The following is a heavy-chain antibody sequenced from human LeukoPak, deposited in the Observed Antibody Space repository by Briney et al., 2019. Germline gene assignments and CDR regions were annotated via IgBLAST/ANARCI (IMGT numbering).Heavy chain of an antibody. CDR2: IYYSGST. CDR3: AAVEMPTTGAFDY. V-gene: IGHV4-59*01. D-gene: IGHD5-24*01. CDR1: GASISTYY. J-gene: IGHJ4*02. Sequence: SQTLSLTCTVSGASISTYYWSWIRQPPGKGLEWIGYIYYSGSTNYNPSLKSRVTISVDTSKNQFSLKLSSVTAEDTAVYYCAAVEMPTTGAFDYWGQGTVVTVSS.